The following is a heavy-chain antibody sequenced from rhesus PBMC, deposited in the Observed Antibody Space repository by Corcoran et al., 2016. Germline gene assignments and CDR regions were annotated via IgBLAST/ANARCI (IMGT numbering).Heavy chain of an antibody. CDR1: VYSISSGYY. CDR3: ATLYWSDYSDDTIFDY. V-gene: IGHV4S14*01. Sequence: QVQLQESGPGLVKHSETLSLTCAVSVYSISSGYYWVWIRQPPGQGLTWNGRLYGSVGSNSLNPSRKRQVTLSVDTSKNQFSMKMISLPAADPAVYYCATLYWSDYSDDTIFDYWGQGVLVTVSS. CDR2: LYGSVGSN. J-gene: IGHJ4*01. D-gene: IGHD3-22*01.